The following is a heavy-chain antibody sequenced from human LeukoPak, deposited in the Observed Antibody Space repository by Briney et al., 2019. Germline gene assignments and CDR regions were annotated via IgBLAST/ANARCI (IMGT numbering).Heavy chain of an antibody. CDR1: GYTFTSYY. CDR3: ARAAVAGNSY. J-gene: IGHJ4*02. D-gene: IGHD6-19*01. CDR2: INPSGGST. V-gene: IGHV1-46*01. Sequence: ASVKVSCKASGYTFTSYYMHWVRQAPGQGLEWMGIINPSGGSTNYAQKFQGRVTMTRDTSISTAYMELSRLRSDDTAVYYCARAAVAGNSYWGQGTLVTVSS.